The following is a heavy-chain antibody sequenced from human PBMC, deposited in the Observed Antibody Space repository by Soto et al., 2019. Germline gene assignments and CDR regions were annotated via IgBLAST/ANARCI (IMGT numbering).Heavy chain of an antibody. CDR2: ISSSGSTI. V-gene: IGHV3-11*01. CDR3: ATESGSTYGYFDH. J-gene: IGHJ4*02. Sequence: GGSLRLSCAASGFTFSDYYMSWIRQAPGKGLEWVSYISSSGSTIYYADSVKGRFTISRDNAKNSLYLQMNSLRAADTAVYFCATESGSTYGYFDHWGQGTQVTVSS. CDR1: GFTFSDYY. D-gene: IGHD5-18*01.